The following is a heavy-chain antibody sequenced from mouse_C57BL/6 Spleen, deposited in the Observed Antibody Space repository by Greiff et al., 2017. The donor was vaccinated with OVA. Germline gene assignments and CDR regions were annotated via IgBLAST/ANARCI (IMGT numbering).Heavy chain of an antibody. CDR2: IDPSDSET. D-gene: IGHD2-4*01. CDR1: GYTFTSYW. CDR3: ARKGAGIYYDYDGAMDY. J-gene: IGHJ4*01. Sequence: QVQLQQPGAELVRPGSSVKLSCKASGYTFTSYWMHWVKQRPIQGLEWIGNIDPSDSETHYNQKFKDKATLTVDKSSSTAYMQLSSLTSEDSAVYYCARKGAGIYYDYDGAMDYWGQGTSVTVSS. V-gene: IGHV1-52*01.